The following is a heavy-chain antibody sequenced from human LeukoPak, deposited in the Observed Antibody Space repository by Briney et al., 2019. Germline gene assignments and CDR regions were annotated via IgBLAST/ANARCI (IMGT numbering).Heavy chain of an antibody. CDR1: GFTVSSNY. Sequence: PGGSLRLSCAASGFTVSSNYMSWVRQAPGKGLEWVSVIYSGGSTYYADSVKGRFTISRDNSKNTLYLQMNSLRAEDTAVYYCASLGYYYYMDVWGKGTTVTISS. J-gene: IGHJ6*03. CDR2: IYSGGST. V-gene: IGHV3-53*01. CDR3: ASLGYYYYMDV.